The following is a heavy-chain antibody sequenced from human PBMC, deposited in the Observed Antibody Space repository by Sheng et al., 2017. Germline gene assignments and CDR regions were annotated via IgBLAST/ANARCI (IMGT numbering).Heavy chain of an antibody. D-gene: IGHD3-10*01. CDR1: GGSISSSNW. CDR3: ARVGFYASXTTSMDV. CDR2: ISHSGST. Sequence: QVQLQESGPGLVKPSGTVSLTCAVSGGSISSSNWWSWVRQPPGKGLEWIGEISHSGSTNYNPSLESRVTMSVDKPKNQFSLKLSSVTAADTALYYCARVGFYASXTTSMDVWGQGTTVTVXS. V-gene: IGHV4-4*02. J-gene: IGHJ6*02.